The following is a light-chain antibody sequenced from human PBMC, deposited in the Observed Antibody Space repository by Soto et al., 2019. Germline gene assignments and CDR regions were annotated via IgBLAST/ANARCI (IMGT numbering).Light chain of an antibody. CDR2: GAS. J-gene: IGKJ2*01. Sequence: EIVLTPSPGTLSLSPGERATLSCSASQSVSSSYLAWYQQKPGQAPRLLIYGASGRATGIPDRFSGSGSGTDFTLTISRREPEDFAVYYCQQYGSSPGYTFGQVTKLEIK. CDR3: QQYGSSPGYT. V-gene: IGKV3-20*01. CDR1: QSVSSSY.